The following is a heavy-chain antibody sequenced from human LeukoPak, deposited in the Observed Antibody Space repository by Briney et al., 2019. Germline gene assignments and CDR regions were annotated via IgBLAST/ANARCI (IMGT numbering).Heavy chain of an antibody. V-gene: IGHV3-23*01. D-gene: IGHD4-11*01. J-gene: IGHJ6*02. CDR2: ISGSGGST. CDR1: GFTFSSYA. CDR3: AKPPYSNSMYYYGMDV. Sequence: PGGSLRLSCAASGFTFSSYAMSWVRQAPGKGLEWVSAISGSGGSTYYADSVKGRFTTSRDNSKNTLYLQMNSLRAEDTAVYYCAKPPYSNSMYYYGMDVWGQGTTVTVSS.